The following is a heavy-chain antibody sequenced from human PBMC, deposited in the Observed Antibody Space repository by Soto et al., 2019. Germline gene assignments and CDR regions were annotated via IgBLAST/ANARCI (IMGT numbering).Heavy chain of an antibody. CDR3: ARHGDYGDYEGYYYYMDV. V-gene: IGHV4-59*08. D-gene: IGHD4-17*01. J-gene: IGHJ6*03. CDR2: IYYSGST. Sequence: SETLSLTCTVSGGSISSYYWSWIRQPPGKGLEWIGYIYYSGSTNYNPSLKSRVTISVDTSKNQFSLKLSSVTAADTAVYYCARHGDYGDYEGYYYYMDVWGKGTTVTVSS. CDR1: GGSISSYY.